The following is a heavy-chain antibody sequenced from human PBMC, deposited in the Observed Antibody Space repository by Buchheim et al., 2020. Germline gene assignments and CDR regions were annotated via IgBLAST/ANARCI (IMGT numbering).Heavy chain of an antibody. J-gene: IGHJ4*02. D-gene: IGHD1-1*01. CDR1: GFTFSSYX. CDR3: ARTSTWTGTTFVFES. Sequence: EVQLVESGGGLVQPGGSLRLSCAASGFTFSSYXMSWVRQTPGKGLEWVANIKQDGSEKYYVDSVKGRFTXSRENAKNSLYLQMNSLRAEDTAVYYCARTSTWTGTTFVFESWGQGTL. V-gene: IGHV3-7*01. CDR2: IKQDGSEK.